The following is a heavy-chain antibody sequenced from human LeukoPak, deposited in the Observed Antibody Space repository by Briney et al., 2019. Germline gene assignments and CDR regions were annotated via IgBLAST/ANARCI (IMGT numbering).Heavy chain of an antibody. D-gene: IGHD5-18*01. V-gene: IGHV1-69*13. CDR3: ARVGREGGYSYGYVAKNAFDI. CDR2: IIPIFGTA. CDR1: GGTFSSYA. Sequence: SVKVSCKASGGTFSSYAISWVRQVPGQGLEWMGGIIPIFGTANFAQKFQGRVTITADESTSTAYMELSSLRSEDTAVYYCARVGREGGYSYGYVAKNAFDIWGQGTMVTVSS. J-gene: IGHJ3*02.